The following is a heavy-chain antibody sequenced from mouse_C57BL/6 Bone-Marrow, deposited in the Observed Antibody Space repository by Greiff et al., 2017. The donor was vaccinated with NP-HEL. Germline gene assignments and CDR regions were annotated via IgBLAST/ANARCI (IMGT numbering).Heavy chain of an antibody. V-gene: IGHV5-6*01. D-gene: IGHD2-5*01. CDR2: ISSGGSYT. Sequence: EVKLVESGGDLVKPGGSLKLSCAASGFTFSSYGMSWVRQTPDKRLEWVATISSGGSYTYYPDSVKGRFTISRDNAKNTLYLQMSSLKSEDTAMYDCARSYYSNLDYGGQGTTLTVSS. CDR1: GFTFSSYG. J-gene: IGHJ2*01. CDR3: ARSYYSNLDY.